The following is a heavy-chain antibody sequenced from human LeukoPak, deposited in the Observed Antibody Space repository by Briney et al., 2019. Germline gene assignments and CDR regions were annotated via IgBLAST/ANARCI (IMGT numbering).Heavy chain of an antibody. CDR1: GYTLTELS. Sequence: WASVKVSCKVSGYTLTELSMHWVRQAPGEGLEWMGGSDPEDGETIYAQKFQGRVTMTEDTSTDTAYMELSSLRSEDTAVYYCATDHYGIAAATPYYYYGMDVWGQGTTVTVSS. CDR3: ATDHYGIAAATPYYYYGMDV. J-gene: IGHJ6*02. CDR2: SDPEDGET. V-gene: IGHV1-24*01. D-gene: IGHD6-13*01.